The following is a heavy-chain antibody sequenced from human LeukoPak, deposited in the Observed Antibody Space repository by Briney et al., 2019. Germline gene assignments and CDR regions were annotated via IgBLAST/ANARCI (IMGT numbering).Heavy chain of an antibody. Sequence: SETLSLTCTVSGGSVSSGSYYWSWIRQPPGKGLEWFGYIYYSGSTNYNPSLKSRVTISVDTSKNQFSLKLSSVTAADTAVYYCARVREDYYGSGSYPFDYWGQGTLVTVSS. CDR2: IYYSGST. CDR3: ARVREDYYGSGSYPFDY. D-gene: IGHD3-10*01. V-gene: IGHV4-61*01. J-gene: IGHJ4*02. CDR1: GGSVSSGSYY.